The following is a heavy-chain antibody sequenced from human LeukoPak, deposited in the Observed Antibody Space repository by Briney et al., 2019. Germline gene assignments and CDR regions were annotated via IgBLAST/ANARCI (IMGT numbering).Heavy chain of an antibody. D-gene: IGHD3-3*01. CDR1: GFTFSSYA. CDR2: ISGSGGST. CDR3: AKGSGDFWSGYYAY. Sequence: GGSLRLSCAASGFTFSSYAMSWVRQAPGKGLEWVSAISGSGGSTYYADSVKGRFTISRDNSKNTLYLQMNSLRAEDPAVYYCAKGSGDFWSGYYAYWGQGTLVTVSS. J-gene: IGHJ4*02. V-gene: IGHV3-23*01.